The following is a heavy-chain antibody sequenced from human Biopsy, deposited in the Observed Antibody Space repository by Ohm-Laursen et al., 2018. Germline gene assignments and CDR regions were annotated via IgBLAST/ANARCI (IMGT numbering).Heavy chain of an antibody. CDR1: GGSINSYY. CDR2: LFTSGTT. V-gene: IGHV4-4*07. D-gene: IGHD3-10*01. CDR3: VRGGSGSFPFDY. J-gene: IGHJ4*02. Sequence: SETLSLTCTVSGGSINSYYWSWMRQPAGKGLEWIGRLFTSGTTNYSPSLNNRVTMSVDTSKNQFSLRLPYVTAADTAVYYCVRGGSGSFPFDYWGPGTLVTVSS.